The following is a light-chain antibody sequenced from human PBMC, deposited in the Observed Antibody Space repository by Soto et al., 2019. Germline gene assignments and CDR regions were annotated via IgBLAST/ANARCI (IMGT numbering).Light chain of an antibody. CDR2: GNS. J-gene: IGLJ2*01. CDR1: SSNIGAGYD. V-gene: IGLV1-40*01. CDR3: QSYDSSLSGVG. Sequence: QSVLTQPPSVSGAPGQRVTISCTGSSSNIGAGYDVHWYQQLPGTAPKLLIYGNSNRPSGVPDRFSGSKSGTSASLAITGLQADDEADYYCQSYDSSLSGVGFGGGTKVTVL.